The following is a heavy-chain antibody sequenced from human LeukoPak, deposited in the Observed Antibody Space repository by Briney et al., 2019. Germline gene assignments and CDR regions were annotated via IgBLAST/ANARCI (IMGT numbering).Heavy chain of an antibody. CDR3: VREARGYHYTYFDY. CDR2: ISSGFHT. J-gene: IGHJ4*02. CDR1: GLTLGSHD. Sequence: GGSLSLSCTASGLTLGSHDMHWVRQTTGEGREGVAAISSGFHTFYAASVSGRFTVSRDDAKNSLYLQMNSLRAGATDLYYCVREARGYHYTYFDYWGQGTLVTVSS. D-gene: IGHD5-18*01. V-gene: IGHV3-13*01.